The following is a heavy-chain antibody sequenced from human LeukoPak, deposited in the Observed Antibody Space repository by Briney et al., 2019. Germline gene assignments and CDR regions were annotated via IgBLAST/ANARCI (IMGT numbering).Heavy chain of an antibody. CDR3: ARTSGLERQLYFDY. J-gene: IGHJ4*02. CDR1: GFTLNDYY. Sequence: GGSLRLSCAASGFTLNDYYLTWIRQAPGKGLEWISYISISSTYTHYAGSVKGRFTISRDNAKNSLYLQMNSLRAEDTAVYYCARTSGLERQLYFDYWGQGTLVTVSS. CDR2: ISISSTYT. V-gene: IGHV3-11*06. D-gene: IGHD1-1*01.